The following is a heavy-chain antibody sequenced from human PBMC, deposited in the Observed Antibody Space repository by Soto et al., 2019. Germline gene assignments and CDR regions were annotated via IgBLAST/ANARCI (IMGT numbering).Heavy chain of an antibody. Sequence: QVQLVESGGGVVQPGRSLRLSCAASGFTFSTYAMHWVRQAPGKGLEWVAVISYDGSNKYYADSVKGRFTISRDNSKNALYLQMNSLRAEDTAVYYCARDYGIGGATFDIGGKGTRVTVSS. J-gene: IGHJ3*02. CDR1: GFTFSTYA. CDR3: ARDYGIGGATFDI. D-gene: IGHD4-17*01. CDR2: ISYDGSNK. V-gene: IGHV3-30-3*01.